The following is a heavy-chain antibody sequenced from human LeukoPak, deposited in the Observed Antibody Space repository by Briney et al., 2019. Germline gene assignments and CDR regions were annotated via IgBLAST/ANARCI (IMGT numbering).Heavy chain of an antibody. D-gene: IGHD3-10*01. Sequence: GGSLRLSCAASGFTFSNYAMNWVRQAPGKGLEWVSAISLSGGSTYYADSVKGRFTISRDNSKNTLFLQMNSLRVEDTAVYYCAKDLPVYYGSGSSDYWGQGTLVTVSS. J-gene: IGHJ4*02. CDR1: GFTFSNYA. CDR2: ISLSGGST. CDR3: AKDLPVYYGSGSSDY. V-gene: IGHV3-23*01.